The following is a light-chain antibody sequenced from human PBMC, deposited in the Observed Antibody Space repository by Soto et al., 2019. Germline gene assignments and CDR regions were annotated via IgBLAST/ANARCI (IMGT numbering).Light chain of an antibody. CDR3: TSYADTRNFGVV. Sequence: QSALTQPPFASGSPGQSITISCTGTSSDVGGYNYVSWYQQHPGKAPKLMIYEVNKRPSGVPDRFSGSKSDNTASLTVSGLQAEDEADYYCTSYADTRNFGVVFGGGTKLTVL. CDR2: EVN. CDR1: SSDVGGYNY. V-gene: IGLV2-8*01. J-gene: IGLJ2*01.